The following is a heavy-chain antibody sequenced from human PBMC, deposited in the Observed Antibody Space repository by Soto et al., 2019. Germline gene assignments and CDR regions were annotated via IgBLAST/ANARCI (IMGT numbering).Heavy chain of an antibody. D-gene: IGHD3-10*01. CDR3: ARADDYNIRLDYWGQGTLVTVSSDTAVYYCARADDYNIRLDY. CDR2: MDDSGST. V-gene: IGHV4-30-4*01. J-gene: IGHJ4*02. Sequence: PSETLSLTCTVSGGSISSGDYYWSWIRQPPGKGLEWIGYMDDSGSTYYNPTLKSRVIISVDTSKNQFSLKLSSVTAADTAVYYCARADDYNIRLDYWGQGTLVTVSSDTAVYYCARADDYNIRLDYWGQGTLVTVSS. CDR1: GGSISSGDYY.